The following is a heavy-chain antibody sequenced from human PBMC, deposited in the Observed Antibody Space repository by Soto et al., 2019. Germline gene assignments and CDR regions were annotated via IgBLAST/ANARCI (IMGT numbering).Heavy chain of an antibody. CDR3: ATYTPGGGGRGY. CDR1: GASISRDH. J-gene: IGHJ4*02. Sequence: QVQLQESGPGLVKPSETLSLTCTVSGASISRDHWNWIRQPPGKGLEWIGEYSGTTNYNPSLRTRITIAPDTSNTHSPLKRRSVPAAGPAVYFCATYTPGGGGRGYWGQGTLVTVSS. D-gene: IGHD3-16*01. CDR2: YSGTT. V-gene: IGHV4-59*08.